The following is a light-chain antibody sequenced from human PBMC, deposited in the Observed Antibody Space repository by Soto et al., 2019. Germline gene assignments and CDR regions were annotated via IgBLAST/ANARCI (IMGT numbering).Light chain of an antibody. Sequence: QTVVTQPPSVSGAPGQRVTISCTGSSSNIGAGYDVHWYRLLPGTAPKLLIYDNTNRPSGVPDRFSGSKSGTSASLAITGLQAEDEADYYCQSSDSGQRVFGGGTKLTVL. CDR3: QSSDSGQRV. CDR2: DNT. V-gene: IGLV1-40*01. CDR1: SSNIGAGYD. J-gene: IGLJ2*01.